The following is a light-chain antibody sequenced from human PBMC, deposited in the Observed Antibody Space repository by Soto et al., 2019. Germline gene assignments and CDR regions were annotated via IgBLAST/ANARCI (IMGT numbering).Light chain of an antibody. Sequence: ETVMTQSPATLSVSPGGRATLSCRASQSINDTIALYQQKPGQAPRLLIHGASTRATGFPARFSGSGSGTDFPLTISSLQSEDFAVYYCQQYNNWPWTFGQGTKVEIK. J-gene: IGKJ1*01. V-gene: IGKV3-15*01. CDR3: QQYNNWPWT. CDR2: GAS. CDR1: QSINDT.